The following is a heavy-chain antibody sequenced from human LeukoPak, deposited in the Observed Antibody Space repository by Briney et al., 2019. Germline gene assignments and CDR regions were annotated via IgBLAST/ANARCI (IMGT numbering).Heavy chain of an antibody. Sequence: PSETLSLTCAVYGGSFSGYYWSWIRQPPGKGLEWIGEINHSGSPNYIPSLKSRVTISIDTSKNQFSLKLSPVTAADTAVYYCARDLSDYYGSGSYRPIDAFDIWGQGTMVTVSS. V-gene: IGHV4-34*01. D-gene: IGHD3-10*01. J-gene: IGHJ3*02. CDR1: GGSFSGYY. CDR3: ARDLSDYYGSGSYRPIDAFDI. CDR2: INHSGSP.